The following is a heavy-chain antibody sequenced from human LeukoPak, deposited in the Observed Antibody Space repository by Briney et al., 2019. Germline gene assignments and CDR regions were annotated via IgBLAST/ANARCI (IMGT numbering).Heavy chain of an antibody. CDR3: VKESYGMSSGWGSYDSMRFFDY. J-gene: IGHJ4*02. V-gene: IGHV3-23*01. CDR1: GFTFSSYA. Sequence: PGGSLRLSCAASGFTFSSYAMSWVRQAPGKGLEWVSAISGSGGSTYYADSVKGRFTISRDNSKNTLYLQMNSLRAEDTAVYYCVKESYGMSSGWGSYDSMRFFDYWGQGTLVTVSS. D-gene: IGHD3-16*01. CDR2: ISGSGGST.